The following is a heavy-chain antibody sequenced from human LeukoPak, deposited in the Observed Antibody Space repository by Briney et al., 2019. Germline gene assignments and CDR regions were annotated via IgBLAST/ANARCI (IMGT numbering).Heavy chain of an antibody. V-gene: IGHV4-30-2*01. D-gene: IGHD3-9*01. J-gene: IGHJ4*02. CDR3: ARHRAGYHLDW. CDR2: IYHSGST. Sequence: SETLSLTCTVSGGSISSGGYYWSWIRRPPGKGLEWIGYIYHSGSTYYNPSLKSRVTISVDRSKNQFSLKLSSVTAADTAVYYCARHRAGYHLDWWGQGTLVTVSS. CDR1: GGSISSGGYY.